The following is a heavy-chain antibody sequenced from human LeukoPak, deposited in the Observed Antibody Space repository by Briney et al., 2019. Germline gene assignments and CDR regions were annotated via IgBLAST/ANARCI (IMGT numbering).Heavy chain of an antibody. CDR3: ATLNWNYGVNGYYYGMDV. CDR1: GYTFTSYG. V-gene: IGHV1-69*04. Sequence: GASVKVSCKASGYTFTSYGISWVRQAPGQGLEWMGRIIPILGIANYAQKFQGRVTITADKSTSTAYMELSSLRSEDTAVYYCATLNWNYGVNGYYYGMDVWGQGTTVTVSS. CDR2: IIPILGIA. J-gene: IGHJ6*02. D-gene: IGHD1-7*01.